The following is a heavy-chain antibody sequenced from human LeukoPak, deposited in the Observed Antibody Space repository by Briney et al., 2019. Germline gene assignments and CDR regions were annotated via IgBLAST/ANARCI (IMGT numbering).Heavy chain of an antibody. CDR1: GFTFSNSA. Sequence: GGSLRLSCAASGFTFSNSAMAWVRQTPGKGLEWLSTLRLTDGTTYSAASVKGRFSISRDNSKNTLYLQMDSLTAEDTAVYYCAKARGLIDPFDFWGQGTPVIVSS. D-gene: IGHD3-22*01. CDR2: LRLTDGTT. V-gene: IGHV3-23*01. J-gene: IGHJ4*02. CDR3: AKARGLIDPFDF.